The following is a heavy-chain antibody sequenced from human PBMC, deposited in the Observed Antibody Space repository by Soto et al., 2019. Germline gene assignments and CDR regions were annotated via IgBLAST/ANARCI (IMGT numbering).Heavy chain of an antibody. D-gene: IGHD3-3*01. CDR1: GYTFTSYA. J-gene: IGHJ6*02. CDR3: ARDNDSFPYYYYGMDV. V-gene: IGHV1-3*01. CDR2: INAGNGNT. Sequence: ASVKVSCKAAGYTFTSYAMHWVRQAPGQRLEWMGWINAGNGNTKYSQKFQGRVTITRDTSASTAYMELSSLRSEDTAVYYCARDNDSFPYYYYGMDVWGQGTTVTVSS.